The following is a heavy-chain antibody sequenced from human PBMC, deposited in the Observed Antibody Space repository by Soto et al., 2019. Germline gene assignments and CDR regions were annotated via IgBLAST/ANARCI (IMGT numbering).Heavy chain of an antibody. Sequence: QVQLQVSGPGLVMPSETLSLTCAVSSGSISSNNWWHWVRQTPGKGLEWIGEIYQSGYTKYNPSLKGRVTISVDKSKNQFSLTLSTVTAADTAVYYCARHADSVWFDPWGQGTLVSVSS. CDR2: IYQSGYT. D-gene: IGHD2-15*01. CDR1: SGSISSNNW. CDR3: ARHADSVWFDP. V-gene: IGHV4-4*02. J-gene: IGHJ5*02.